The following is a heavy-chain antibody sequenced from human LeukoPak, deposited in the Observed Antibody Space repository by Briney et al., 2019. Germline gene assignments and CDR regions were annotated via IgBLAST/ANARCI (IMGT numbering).Heavy chain of an antibody. Sequence: GGSLRLSCAASGFTFRSYSMYWVRQAPGKGLEWVALISYDGSDSYYSDSVRGRFTISRETSTDTVHLQMNGLRTEDTAVYYCARDKGEFTYGLTYFDNWGQGTLVTVSS. D-gene: IGHD3-10*01. V-gene: IGHV3-30-3*01. CDR3: ARDKGEFTYGLTYFDN. CDR1: GFTFRSYS. CDR2: ISYDGSDS. J-gene: IGHJ4*02.